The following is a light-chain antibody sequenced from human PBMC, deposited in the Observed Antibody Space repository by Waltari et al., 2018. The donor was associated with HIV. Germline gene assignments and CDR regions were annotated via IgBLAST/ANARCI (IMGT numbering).Light chain of an antibody. J-gene: IGKJ4*01. CDR3: HQYNNWPPVT. CDR1: QSVGSN. V-gene: IGKV3-15*01. Sequence: EVVMTQSPVTLSVSPGERATLSCRASQSVGSNLAWYQQKPGQAPRLLIYGASTRATGVPARFTGSGSGTEFTLTISSLQSEDFAVYYCHQYNNWPPVTFGGGTKVEIK. CDR2: GAS.